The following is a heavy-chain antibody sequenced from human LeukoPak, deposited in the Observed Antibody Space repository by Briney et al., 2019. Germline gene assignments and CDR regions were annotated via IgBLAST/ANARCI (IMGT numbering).Heavy chain of an antibody. V-gene: IGHV3-23*01. CDR2: ISGSGGST. D-gene: IGHD2-2*01. J-gene: IGHJ6*04. CDR1: GFTFSSYG. Sequence: PGGSLRLSCAASGFTFSSYGMSWVRQAPGKGLEWVSAISGSGGSTYYADSVKGRFTISRDNSKNTLYLQMNSLRAEDTAVYYCAKGSKDIVVVPARMDVWGKGTTVTISS. CDR3: AKGSKDIVVVPARMDV.